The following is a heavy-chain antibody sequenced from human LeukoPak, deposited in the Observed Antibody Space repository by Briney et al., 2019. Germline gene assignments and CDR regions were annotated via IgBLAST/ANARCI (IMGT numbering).Heavy chain of an antibody. CDR2: IYYSGST. Sequence: PSETLSLTCTVSGGSISSYYWSWIRQPPGKGLEWIGYIYYSGSTNYNPSLKSRVTISVDTSKNQFSLKLSSVTAADTAVYYCARATPYGDYAYDYRGQGTLVTVSS. CDR1: GGSISSYY. D-gene: IGHD4-17*01. J-gene: IGHJ4*02. CDR3: ARATPYGDYAYDY. V-gene: IGHV4-59*01.